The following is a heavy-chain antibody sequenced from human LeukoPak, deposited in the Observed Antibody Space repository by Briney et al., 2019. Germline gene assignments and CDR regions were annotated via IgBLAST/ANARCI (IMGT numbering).Heavy chain of an antibody. V-gene: IGHV3-66*01. CDR1: RFTASSNH. D-gene: IGHD3-9*01. Sequence: AGGSLRLSCAASRFTASSNHMNWVRQAPGKGLEWVSVIYSDGSTQYADSVKGRFTITRDNYKNTLYLQMNSLRDEDTAMYYCASAGRSYDILTGYYYYYGMDVWGQGTTVTVSS. J-gene: IGHJ6*02. CDR3: ASAGRSYDILTGYYYYYGMDV. CDR2: IYSDGST.